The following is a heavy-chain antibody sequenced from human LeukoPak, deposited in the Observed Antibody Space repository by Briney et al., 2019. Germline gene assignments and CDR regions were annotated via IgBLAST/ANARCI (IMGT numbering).Heavy chain of an antibody. CDR3: ARGRCGYGYVDY. Sequence: PSETLSLTCIVSGGSISSDNYYWSWIRQPPGEGLEEIGSFHGGLIFYKSSLTSRVTISVDTSKSQFSLKLSSVTAADTAVYYCARGRCGYGYVDYWGQGTLVTVSS. D-gene: IGHD5-18*01. J-gene: IGHJ4*02. CDR1: GGSISSDNYY. CDR2: FHGGLI. V-gene: IGHV4-39*07.